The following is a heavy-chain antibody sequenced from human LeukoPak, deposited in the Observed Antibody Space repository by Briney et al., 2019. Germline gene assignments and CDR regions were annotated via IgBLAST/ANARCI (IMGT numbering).Heavy chain of an antibody. V-gene: IGHV3-73*01. D-gene: IGHD4-23*01. Sequence: PGGSLILSCAASGFTFSGSAMHWVRQASGKGLEWVGRIRSKANSYATAYAASVKGRFTISRDDSKNTAYLQMNSLKTEDTAVYYCTRGRSNDYGGNSDDYWGQGTLVTVSS. CDR2: IRSKANSYAT. CDR1: GFTFSGSA. CDR3: TRGRSNDYGGNSDDY. J-gene: IGHJ4*02.